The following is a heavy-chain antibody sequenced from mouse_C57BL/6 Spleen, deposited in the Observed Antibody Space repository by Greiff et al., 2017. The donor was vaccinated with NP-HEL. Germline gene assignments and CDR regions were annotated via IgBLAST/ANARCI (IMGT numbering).Heavy chain of an antibody. D-gene: IGHD3-1*01. Sequence: EVKLMESEGGLVQPGSSMKLSCTASGFTFSDYYMAWVRQVPEKGLEWVANINYDGSSTYYLDSLKSRFIISRDNAKNILYLQMRSLKSQETATYYCTRDPVSGYWYFDVRGTGTTVTVSS. CDR2: INYDGSST. J-gene: IGHJ1*03. V-gene: IGHV5-16*01. CDR3: TRDPVSGYWYFDV. CDR1: GFTFSDYY.